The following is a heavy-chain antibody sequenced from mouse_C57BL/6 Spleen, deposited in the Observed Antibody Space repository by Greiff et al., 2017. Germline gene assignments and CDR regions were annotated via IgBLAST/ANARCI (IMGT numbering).Heavy chain of an antibody. CDR3: ARSGWLLRGYYAMDY. J-gene: IGHJ4*01. D-gene: IGHD2-3*01. V-gene: IGHV1-52*01. CDR2: LDPSDSET. CDR1: GYPFTRYL. Sequence: QVQLPQPGAELVRPGSSVKLSCKASGYPFTRYLEPWVKQRPIQGLEWIGNLDPSDSETPYNQKFKDKATLTVYKSSSTAYMQLSSLTSEDSAVYYCARSGWLLRGYYAMDYWGQGTSVTVSS.